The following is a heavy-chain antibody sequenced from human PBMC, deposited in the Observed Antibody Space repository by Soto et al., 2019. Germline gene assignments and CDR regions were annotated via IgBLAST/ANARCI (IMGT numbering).Heavy chain of an antibody. CDR2: IYPGDSDT. D-gene: IGHD3-10*01. CDR3: ARHPSPWFGDL. CDR1: GYSFNSYW. Sequence: GEALKISRKGSGYSFNSYWIGWVRQMPGKSLEWMGIIYPGDSDTRYSPSFQGQVTISADKSISTAYLQWSSLKASDTAMYYCARHPSPWFGDLWGQGTLVTVSS. V-gene: IGHV5-51*01. J-gene: IGHJ4*02.